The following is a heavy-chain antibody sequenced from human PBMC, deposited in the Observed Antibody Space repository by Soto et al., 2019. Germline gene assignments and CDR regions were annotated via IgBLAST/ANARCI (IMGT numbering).Heavy chain of an antibody. J-gene: IGHJ4*02. Sequence: LRLSCAASGFTFSDHYMSWIRQAPGKGLEWIGYSSNSGSFTRYADSVKGRFSISRDNAKNSLYLQINSLRGDDTAIYYCVRSGDNYNLLDYWGQGTPVTVSS. CDR3: VRSGDNYNLLDY. CDR2: SSNSGSFT. CDR1: GFTFSDHY. D-gene: IGHD1-1*01. V-gene: IGHV3-11*06.